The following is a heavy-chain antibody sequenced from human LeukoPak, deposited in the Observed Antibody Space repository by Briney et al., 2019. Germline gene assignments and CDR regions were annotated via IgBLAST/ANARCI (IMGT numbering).Heavy chain of an antibody. CDR3: ARYYDILTGYYFIDY. CDR1: GYTFTSYG. Sequence: ASVKVSCKASGYTFTSYGISWVRQAPGQGLEWMGWISAYNGNTNYAQKLQGRVTMTTDTSTSTAYMELRSLRSDDTAVYYCARYYDILTGYYFIDYWGQGTLVTVSS. CDR2: ISAYNGNT. V-gene: IGHV1-18*01. J-gene: IGHJ4*02. D-gene: IGHD3-9*01.